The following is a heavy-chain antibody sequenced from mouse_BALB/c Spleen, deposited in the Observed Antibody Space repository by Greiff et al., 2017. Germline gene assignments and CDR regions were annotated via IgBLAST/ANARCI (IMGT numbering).Heavy chain of an antibody. CDR2: INPYNDYT. Sequence: VHVKQSGAELVRPGASVKISCKAFGYTFTNHHINWVKQRPGQGLDWIGYINPYNDYTSYNQKFKGKATLTVDKSSSTAYMELSSLTSEDSAVYYCASNYGSRTWFAYWGQGTLVTVSA. D-gene: IGHD1-1*01. CDR1: GYTFTNHH. CDR3: ASNYGSRTWFAY. J-gene: IGHJ3*01. V-gene: IGHV1S45*01.